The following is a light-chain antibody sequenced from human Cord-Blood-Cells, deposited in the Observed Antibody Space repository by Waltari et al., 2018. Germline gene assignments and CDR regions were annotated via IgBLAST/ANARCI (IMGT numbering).Light chain of an antibody. J-gene: IGKJ2*03. V-gene: IGKV4-1*01. CDR3: QQYYSTPYS. CDR2: WAS. CDR1: ESVLYSSNNKNY. Sequence: EIVMTKSPASLAVSLGERDTTNCKSSESVLYSSNNKNYLAWYQQKPGQPPKLLIYWASTRESGVPDRFSGSGSGTDFTLTISSLQAEDVAVYYCQQYYSTPYSFGQGTKLEIK.